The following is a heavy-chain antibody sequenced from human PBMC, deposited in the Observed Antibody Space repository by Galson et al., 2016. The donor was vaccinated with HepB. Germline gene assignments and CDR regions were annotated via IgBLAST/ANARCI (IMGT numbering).Heavy chain of an antibody. J-gene: IGHJ4*02. CDR3: ARLEISGSGNVLDF. D-gene: IGHD3-10*01. CDR2: IDYRGTT. V-gene: IGHV4-39*01. Sequence: SETLSLTCSVSGGSIWDSRYFWTWVRQPPGERPEWIGGIDYRGTTYYHASPKIRVTQSMDTSRSQFSLKMRSVTASDTAMYDCARLEISGSGNVLDFWGQGILVTVSS. CDR1: GGSIWDSRYF.